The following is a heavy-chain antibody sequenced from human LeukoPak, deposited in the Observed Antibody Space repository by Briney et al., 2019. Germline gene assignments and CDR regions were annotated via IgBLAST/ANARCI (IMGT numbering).Heavy chain of an antibody. V-gene: IGHV3-23*01. CDR3: ASDGYSYVSGDY. Sequence: GGSLRLSCAASGFTFSNYAMTWVRQAPGKGLEWVSAISGSGGSTYYADSVKGRFTISRDNSKNTLYLQMNSLRAEDTAVHYCASDGYSYVSGDYWGQGTLVTVSS. CDR2: ISGSGGST. J-gene: IGHJ4*02. CDR1: GFTFSNYA. D-gene: IGHD5-18*01.